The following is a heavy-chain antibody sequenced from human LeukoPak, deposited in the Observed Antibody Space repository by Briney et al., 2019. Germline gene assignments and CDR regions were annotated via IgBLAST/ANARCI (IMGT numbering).Heavy chain of an antibody. D-gene: IGHD2-21*02. CDR2: ISYDGSNK. CDR3: AREGILVVTAIIFDY. V-gene: IGHV3-30*04. J-gene: IGHJ4*02. Sequence: GGSLRLSCAASGFTFSSYEMNWVRQAPGKGLEWVAVISYDGSNKYYADSVKGRFTISRDNSKNTLYLQMNSLRAEDTAVYYCAREGILVVTAIIFDYWGQGTLVTVSS. CDR1: GFTFSSYE.